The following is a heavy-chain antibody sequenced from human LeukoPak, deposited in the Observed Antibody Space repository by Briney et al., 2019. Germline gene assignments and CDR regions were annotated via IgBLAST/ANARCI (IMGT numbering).Heavy chain of an antibody. V-gene: IGHV4-34*01. Sequence: PSETLSLTCAVYGGSFSGYYWSWIRQPPGKGLEWIGEINHSGSTYYNPSLKSRVTISVDTSKNQFSLKLSSVTAADTAVYYCARGHIDYDYVWGSYRLYYFDYWGQGTLVTVSS. CDR2: INHSGST. J-gene: IGHJ4*02. D-gene: IGHD3-16*02. CDR1: GGSFSGYY. CDR3: ARGHIDYDYVWGSYRLYYFDY.